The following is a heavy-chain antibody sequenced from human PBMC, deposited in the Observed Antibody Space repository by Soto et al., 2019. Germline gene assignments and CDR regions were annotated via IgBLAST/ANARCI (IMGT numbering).Heavy chain of an antibody. CDR2: IVDGGGNN. J-gene: IGHJ3*02. D-gene: IGHD4-17*01. Sequence: GGSLRLSCAASGFTLSSYGMGWVRQAPDKGREWVAVIVDGGGNNYYSDPVKCRFAISRDNHKHTLYRQMNSLRAEDTAVYYCACTVGYGDYAGAFDILGQGTMGT. CDR1: GFTLSSYG. V-gene: IGHV3-30*03. CDR3: ACTVGYGDYAGAFDI.